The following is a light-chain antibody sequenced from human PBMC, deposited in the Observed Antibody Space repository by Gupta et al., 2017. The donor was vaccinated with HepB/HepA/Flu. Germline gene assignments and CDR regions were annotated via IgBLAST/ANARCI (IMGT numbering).Light chain of an antibody. CDR3: QAWDSSTVV. J-gene: IGLJ2*01. CDR2: KDS. CDR1: KLGDKY. Sequence: SSELTQPPSVSVSPGQTASITCSVDKLGDKYACWYQQKPGQSPVLVIYKDSKRPSGIPERFSGSTSGNTATLTIRGTQAMDEADYYCQAWDSSTVVFGGGTKLTVL. V-gene: IGLV3-1*01.